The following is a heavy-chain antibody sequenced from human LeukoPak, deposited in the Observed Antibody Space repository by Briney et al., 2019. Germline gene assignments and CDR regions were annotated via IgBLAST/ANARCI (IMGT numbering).Heavy chain of an antibody. Sequence: HPGGSLRLSCAASGFTVSSNYMSWVRQAPGKGLQWVSVIYSGGSTYYADSVKGRFTISRDNSKNTLYLQMNSLRAEDTAVYYCARDSPYSNSLFDYWGQGSLVTVSS. CDR3: ARDSPYSNSLFDY. CDR2: IYSGGST. V-gene: IGHV3-53*01. CDR1: GFTVSSNY. J-gene: IGHJ4*02. D-gene: IGHD4-11*01.